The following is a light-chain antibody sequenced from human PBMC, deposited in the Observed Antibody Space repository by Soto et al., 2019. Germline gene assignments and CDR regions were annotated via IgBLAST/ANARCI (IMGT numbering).Light chain of an antibody. V-gene: IGKV3-15*01. CDR1: QSIRSN. CDR2: GAS. J-gene: IGKJ1*01. Sequence: EIVMTQSPATLSVSPGERVTLCCRASQSIRSNLAWYQQRPGQAPRLLMYGASTRADGIPARFTGSGSGTEFTLTISSLQSEDFALYYCQQYHIWPPWTSGQGTKV. CDR3: QQYHIWPPWT.